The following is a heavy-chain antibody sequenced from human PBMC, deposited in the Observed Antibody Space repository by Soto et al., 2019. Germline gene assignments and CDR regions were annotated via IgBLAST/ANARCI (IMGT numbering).Heavy chain of an antibody. CDR1: GGSISSSSFY. D-gene: IGHD2-15*01. V-gene: IGHV4-39*01. J-gene: IGHJ6*02. CDR3: ARTAYCSGGSCQYYYAMDV. CDR2: IYYSGTT. Sequence: SETLSLTCTVSGGSISSSSFYWGWIRQPPGKGLEWIGSIYYSGTTYYNPSLKSRVTISVDTSKNQFSLKLRSGTAADTAVYYCARTAYCSGGSCQYYYAMDVWGQGTTVTVSS.